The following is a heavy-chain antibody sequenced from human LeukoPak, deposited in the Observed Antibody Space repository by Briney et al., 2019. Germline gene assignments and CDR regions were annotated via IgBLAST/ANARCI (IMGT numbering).Heavy chain of an antibody. Sequence: PSETLSLTCTVSGGSISSSSYSWGWIRQPPGKGLEWIGSVYYSGSTYYNPSLKSRVTISVDTSKNQFSLNLSSVTAADTAIYYCTRQYSVSSTDYWGQGTLVTVSS. CDR2: VYYSGST. D-gene: IGHD6-6*01. CDR1: GGSISSSSYS. J-gene: IGHJ4*02. V-gene: IGHV4-39*01. CDR3: TRQYSVSSTDY.